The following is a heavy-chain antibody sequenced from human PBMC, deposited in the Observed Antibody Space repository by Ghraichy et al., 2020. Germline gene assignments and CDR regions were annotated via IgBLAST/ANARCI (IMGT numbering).Heavy chain of an antibody. D-gene: IGHD3-9*01. V-gene: IGHV4-61*03. CDR1: GGSVASGNSY. J-gene: IGHJ5*02. Sequence: SETLSITCTVSGGSVASGNSYWSWIRQSPGKGLEWIGYIYHTGSTNYNPSLNSRLTISIDTSKNHFSLRLSSVTAADTAVYYCARDTYDFLTGYYDRLFDPWGQGTLVTVSS. CDR3: ARDTYDFLTGYYDRLFDP. CDR2: IYHTGST.